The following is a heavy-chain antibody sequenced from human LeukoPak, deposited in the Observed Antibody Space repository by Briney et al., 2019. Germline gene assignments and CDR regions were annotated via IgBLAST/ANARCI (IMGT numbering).Heavy chain of an antibody. CDR3: ARGPRDGYNYGLAQYFDY. V-gene: IGHV1-69*13. CDR2: IIPIFGTA. D-gene: IGHD5-24*01. CDR1: GGTFSSYA. J-gene: IGHJ4*02. Sequence: SVKVSCKASGGTFSSYAISWVRQAPGQGLEWMGGIIPIFGTANYAQKFQGRVTITADESTSTAYMELSSLRSEDTAVYYCARGPRDGYNYGLAQYFDYWGQGTLVTVSS.